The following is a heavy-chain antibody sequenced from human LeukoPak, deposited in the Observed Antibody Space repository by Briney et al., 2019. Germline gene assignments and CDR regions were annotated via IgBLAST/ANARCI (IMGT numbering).Heavy chain of an antibody. CDR1: GGSVTDYY. CDR3: ARFTPQGYGWGGYNRFDP. V-gene: IGHV4-59*02. Sequence: SETLSLTCTVSGGSVTDYYWSWIRQPPGKGLEWIGYIYYSGSTNYNPSLKSRVTISVDTSKNQFSLNLTSVTAADTAVYYCARFTPQGYGWGGYNRFDPWGQGTLVTVSS. J-gene: IGHJ5*02. CDR2: IYYSGST. D-gene: IGHD3-16*01.